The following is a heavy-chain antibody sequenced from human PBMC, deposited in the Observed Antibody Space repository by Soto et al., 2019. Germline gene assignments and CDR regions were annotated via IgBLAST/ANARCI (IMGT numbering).Heavy chain of an antibody. V-gene: IGHV1-18*01. CDR2: ISAYNGNT. D-gene: IGHD3-10*01. J-gene: IGHJ4*02. Sequence: QVQLVQSGAEVKKPGASVKVSCKASGYTFTSYGIIWVRQAPGQGLEWMGWISAYNGNTHYAQKLQGRVTMTTDTSTRTAYMELRSLRSCRPAGYFRAGGRGRFGTGYRGQGTLVTVSS. CDR3: AGGRGRFGTGY. CDR1: GYTFTSYG.